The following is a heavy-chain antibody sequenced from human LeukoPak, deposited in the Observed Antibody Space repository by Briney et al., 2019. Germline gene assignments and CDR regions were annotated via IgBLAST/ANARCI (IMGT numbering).Heavy chain of an antibody. J-gene: IGHJ4*03. V-gene: IGHV4-34*01. CDR3: ATRSSTLAAARCFDD. D-gene: IGHD6-6*01. CDR1: GESFSAYF. CDR2: IDHRGSS. Sequence: SSETLSLTCAVHGESFSAYFWSWIRQAPGKGLEWIGEIDHRGSSNYNPPLKSRATISVDTSKNHFSLSLTSVTAADTAVYYCATRSSTLAAARCFDDWGQGTVVTVSS.